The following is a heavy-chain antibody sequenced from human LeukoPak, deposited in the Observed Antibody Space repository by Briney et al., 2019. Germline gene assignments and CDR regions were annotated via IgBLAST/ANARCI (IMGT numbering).Heavy chain of an antibody. Sequence: GGSLRLSCAASGFIFSGSAIHCVRQTSGKGLEWVGRIRDKANSYATSYAASVKGRFTISRDDSKNTAFLQLNSLETEDTAMYFCARRLEVGASDLDYWGQGSLVTVSS. CDR1: GFIFSGSA. V-gene: IGHV3-73*01. CDR3: ARRLEVGASDLDY. CDR2: IRDKANSYAT. J-gene: IGHJ4*02. D-gene: IGHD1-26*01.